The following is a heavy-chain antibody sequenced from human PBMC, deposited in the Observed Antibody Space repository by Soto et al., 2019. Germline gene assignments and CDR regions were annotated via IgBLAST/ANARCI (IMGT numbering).Heavy chain of an antibody. CDR3: ARGRRWLQGEIDY. Sequence: HPGGSLRLSCAASGFTFSSYEMNWVRQAPGKGLEWVSYISSSGSTIYYADSVKGRFTISRDNAKNSLYLQMNSLRAEDTAVYYCARGRRWLQGEIDYWGQGTLVTVSS. D-gene: IGHD5-12*01. CDR1: GFTFSSYE. J-gene: IGHJ4*02. V-gene: IGHV3-48*03. CDR2: ISSSGSTI.